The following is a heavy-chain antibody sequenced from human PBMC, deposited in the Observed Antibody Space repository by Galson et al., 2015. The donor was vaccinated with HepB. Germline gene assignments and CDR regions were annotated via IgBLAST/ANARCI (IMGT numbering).Heavy chain of an antibody. Sequence: CAASGFTFFTSALSWVRQAPGKGLEWVSTISGFGENTYYADSVKGRFTVSRDNSRNMVYLQMNSLRAEDTAIFYCAKGGHYSPFDPWGQGTLVTVSS. CDR2: ISGFGENT. D-gene: IGHD5-18*01. J-gene: IGHJ5*02. CDR1: GFTFFTSA. CDR3: AKGGHYSPFDP. V-gene: IGHV3-23*01.